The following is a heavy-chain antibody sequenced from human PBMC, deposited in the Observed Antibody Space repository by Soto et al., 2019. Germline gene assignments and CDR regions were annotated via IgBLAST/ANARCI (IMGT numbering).Heavy chain of an antibody. CDR1: GFTFSSYE. J-gene: IGHJ3*02. D-gene: IGHD1-26*01. CDR3: ARHLRGVGATKAFDI. Sequence: PGGSLTLSCAASGFTFSSYEMNWVRQAPGKGLEWVSYISSSDSPIYCADSVKGRFTISRDNAKNSLYLQMNSLRAEDTAVYYCARHLRGVGATKAFDIYGQGTMVTVSS. CDR2: ISSSDSPI. V-gene: IGHV3-48*03.